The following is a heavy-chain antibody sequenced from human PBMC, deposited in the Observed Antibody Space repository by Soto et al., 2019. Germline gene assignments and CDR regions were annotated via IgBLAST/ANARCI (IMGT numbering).Heavy chain of an antibody. CDR1: SGSISSSNW. D-gene: IGHD3-3*01. Sequence: SETLSLTCAVSSGSISSSNWWSWVRQPPGKGLEWIGEIYHSGSTNYNPSLKSRVTISVDKSKNQFSLKLSSVTAADTAVYYCAREETTYYDFWSGPKNFDYWGQGTLVT. V-gene: IGHV4-4*02. J-gene: IGHJ4*02. CDR2: IYHSGST. CDR3: AREETTYYDFWSGPKNFDY.